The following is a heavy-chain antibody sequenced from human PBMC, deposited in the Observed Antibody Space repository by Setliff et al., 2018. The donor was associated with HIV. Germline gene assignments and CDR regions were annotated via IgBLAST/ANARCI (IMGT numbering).Heavy chain of an antibody. V-gene: IGHV1-69*13. CDR2: IIPIFGTT. Sequence: ASVKVSCKASGGRFSNYGTSWVRQAPGQGLEWMGGIIPIFGTTNYAQMFQGRVTMTADESTSTAYMELSSLRSEDTAVYYCARAVVPTYYDVLTGYVYYMDVWGKGTTVTVSS. J-gene: IGHJ6*03. CDR1: GGRFSNYG. CDR3: ARAVVPTYYDVLTGYVYYMDV. D-gene: IGHD3-9*01.